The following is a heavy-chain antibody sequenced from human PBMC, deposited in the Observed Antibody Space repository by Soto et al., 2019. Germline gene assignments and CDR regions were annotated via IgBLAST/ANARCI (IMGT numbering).Heavy chain of an antibody. D-gene: IGHD6-6*01. J-gene: IGHJ4*02. CDR2: INPNSGGT. CDR3: ARGGSSSLDS. V-gene: IGHV1-2*02. CDR1: GYTFTGYY. Sequence: QVQLVQSGAEVKKPGASVKVSCTASGYTFTGYYMHWVRQAPGQGPEWMGWINPNSGGTTYAQKFQGRVTVTRDTSISTAYMELSRLRSDDTAVYYCARGGSSSLDSWGQGPLVTVS.